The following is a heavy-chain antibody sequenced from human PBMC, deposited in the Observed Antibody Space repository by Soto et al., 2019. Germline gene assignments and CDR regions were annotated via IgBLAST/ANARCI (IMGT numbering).Heavy chain of an antibody. J-gene: IGHJ4*02. Sequence: EVQLLESGGGFVQPGGSLRLSCAASGFTFNSYAMTWVRQAPGKGLEWVSSISGSGVNTYYGDSVKGRFTISRDNSKNTLSLRMNSLRAEDTAVYYCAKDDYYYSSGSYLAYWGQGTLVTVSS. CDR2: ISGSGVNT. D-gene: IGHD3-22*01. V-gene: IGHV3-23*01. CDR3: AKDDYYYSSGSYLAY. CDR1: GFTFNSYA.